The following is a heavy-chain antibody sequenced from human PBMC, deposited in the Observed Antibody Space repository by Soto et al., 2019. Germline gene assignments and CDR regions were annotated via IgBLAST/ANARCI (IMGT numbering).Heavy chain of an antibody. J-gene: IGHJ6*02. CDR3: AARLQFIYYYYGMDV. Sequence: ASVKVSCKASGFTFTSSAVQWVRQARGQRLEWIGWIVVGSGNTNYAQKFQERVTITRDMSTSTAYMELSSLRSEDTAVYYCAARLQFIYYYYGMDVWGQGTTVTVSS. V-gene: IGHV1-58*01. D-gene: IGHD4-4*01. CDR2: IVVGSGNT. CDR1: GFTFTSSA.